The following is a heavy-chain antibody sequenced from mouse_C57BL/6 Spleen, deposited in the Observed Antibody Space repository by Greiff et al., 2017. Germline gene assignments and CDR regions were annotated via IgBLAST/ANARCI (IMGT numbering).Heavy chain of an antibody. CDR1: GFSFNTYA. D-gene: IGHD2-4*01. CDR3: VRHGLGAIDY. Sequence: EVQGVESGGGLVQPKGSLKLSCAASGFSFNTYAMNWVRQAPGKGLEWVARIRSKSNNYATYYADSVKDRFTISRDDSESMLYLQMNNLKTEDTAMYYCVRHGLGAIDYWGQGTSVTVSS. J-gene: IGHJ4*01. V-gene: IGHV10-1*01. CDR2: IRSKSNNYAT.